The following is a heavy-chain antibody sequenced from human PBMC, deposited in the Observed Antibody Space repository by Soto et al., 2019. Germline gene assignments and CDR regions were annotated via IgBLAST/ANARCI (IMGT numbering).Heavy chain of an antibody. CDR3: ARTPQSGNDFHV. Sequence: EVQLVASGGGLVQPGGALRLSCAASGFTSSDHNMNWVGQAPGKGLEWVGRSRDKANSYTTQYAASVRGRFTISRDDSKNSLYLQMNSLKTEDTAVYYCARTPQSGNDFHVWGQGTTVAVSS. CDR1: GFTSSDHN. J-gene: IGHJ6*02. CDR2: SRDKANSYTT. V-gene: IGHV3-72*01. D-gene: IGHD3-3*01.